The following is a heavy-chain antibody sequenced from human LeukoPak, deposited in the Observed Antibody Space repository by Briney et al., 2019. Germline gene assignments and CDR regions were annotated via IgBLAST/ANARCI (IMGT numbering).Heavy chain of an antibody. CDR2: IYYSGST. Sequence: SETLSLTCTVSGGSISSYYWSWIRQPPGKGLEWIGYIYYSGSTNYNPSLKSRVTISVDTSKNQFSLKLSSVAAADTAVYYCARGGVAASWFDPWGQGTLVTVSS. CDR3: ARGGVAASWFDP. V-gene: IGHV4-59*01. CDR1: GGSISSYY. J-gene: IGHJ5*02. D-gene: IGHD6-6*01.